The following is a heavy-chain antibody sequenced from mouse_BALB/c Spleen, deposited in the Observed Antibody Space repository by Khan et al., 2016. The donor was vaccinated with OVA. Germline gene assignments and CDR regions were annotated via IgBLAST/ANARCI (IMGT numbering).Heavy chain of an antibody. D-gene: IGHD1-2*01. V-gene: IGHV3-2*02. CDR3: ARNNYYGDAMDY. Sequence: EVQLQESGPGLVKPSQSLSLTCTVTGYSITTNYAWDWIRQFPGNKLEWMGYISYSGSTSYNPSLKSRISITRDTSKNQFFLQLNSVTTEDTATYYSARNNYYGDAMDYWGQGTSVTVSS. J-gene: IGHJ4*01. CDR2: ISYSGST. CDR1: GYSITTNYA.